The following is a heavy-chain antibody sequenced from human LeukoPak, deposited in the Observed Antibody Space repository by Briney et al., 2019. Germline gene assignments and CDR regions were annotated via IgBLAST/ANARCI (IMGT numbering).Heavy chain of an antibody. J-gene: IGHJ4*02. V-gene: IGHV4-34*01. D-gene: IGHD2-15*01. Sequence: SETLSLTCAVYGGSISGYYWSWIRQPPGKGLEWIGEINHSGSTNYNPSLKSRVTISVDTSKNQFSLKLSSVTAADTAVYYCARLVVAATYYFDYWGQGTLVTVSS. CDR1: GGSISGYY. CDR3: ARLVVAATYYFDY. CDR2: INHSGST.